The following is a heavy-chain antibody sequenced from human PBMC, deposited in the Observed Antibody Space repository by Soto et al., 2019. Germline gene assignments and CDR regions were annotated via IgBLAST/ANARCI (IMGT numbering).Heavy chain of an antibody. Sequence: GGSLRLSCAASGFTFDDYAMHWVRQAPGKGLEWVSGISWNSGSIGYADSVKGRFTISRDNAKNSLYLQMNSLRAEDTALYYCAKDISPYYYYYYMDVWGKGTTVTV. CDR2: ISWNSGSI. V-gene: IGHV3-9*01. J-gene: IGHJ6*03. CDR1: GFTFDDYA. CDR3: AKDISPYYYYYYMDV.